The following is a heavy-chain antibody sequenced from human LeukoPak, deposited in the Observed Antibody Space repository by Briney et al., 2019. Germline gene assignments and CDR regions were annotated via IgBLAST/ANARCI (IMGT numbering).Heavy chain of an antibody. J-gene: IGHJ4*02. V-gene: IGHV4-39*01. CDR1: GGSISSSSYF. CDR2: LYYSGTT. Sequence: SETLSLTCTVSGGSISSSSYFWGWIRQPPGRGLEWIGTLYYSGTTSYNPSLQSRVTISVDTSKNQFSLKLSSVTAAGTSIYYCARLNAYSSSWHYFDSWGQGTLVTVSS. CDR3: ARLNAYSSSWHYFDS. D-gene: IGHD6-13*01.